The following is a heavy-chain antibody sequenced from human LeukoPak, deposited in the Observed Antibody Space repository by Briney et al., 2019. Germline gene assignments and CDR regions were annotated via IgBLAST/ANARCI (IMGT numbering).Heavy chain of an antibody. CDR2: IYYSGST. Sequence: PSETLSLTCTVSGGSISSSSYYWGWIRQPPGKGLEWIGSIYYSGSTYYNPSPKSRVTISVDTSKNQFSLKLSSVTAADTAVYYCARGRITMIVVVITAGEVDYWGQGTLVTVSS. V-gene: IGHV4-39*01. J-gene: IGHJ4*02. CDR3: ARGRITMIVVVITAGEVDY. D-gene: IGHD3-22*01. CDR1: GGSISSSSYY.